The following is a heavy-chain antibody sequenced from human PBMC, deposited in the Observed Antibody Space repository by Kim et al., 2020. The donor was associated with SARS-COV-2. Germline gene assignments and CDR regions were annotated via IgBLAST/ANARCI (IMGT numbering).Heavy chain of an antibody. CDR1: GGTFSSYA. Sequence: SVKVSCKASGGTFSSYAISWVRQAPGQGLEWMGGIIPIFGTANYAQKFQGRVTITADESTSTAYMELSSLRSEDTAVYYCARGPMGIAAAGTCIDYWGQGTLVTVSS. CDR3: ARGPMGIAAAGTCIDY. J-gene: IGHJ4*02. CDR2: IIPIFGTA. D-gene: IGHD6-13*01. V-gene: IGHV1-69*13.